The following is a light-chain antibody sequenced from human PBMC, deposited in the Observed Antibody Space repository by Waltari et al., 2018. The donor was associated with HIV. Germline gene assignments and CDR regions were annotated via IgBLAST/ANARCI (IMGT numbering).Light chain of an antibody. CDR2: RNS. V-gene: IGLV1-44*01. CDR1: SSNIGSYT. Sequence: QSVLTQPPSASGTPGHRVTISCSGSSSNIGSYTVNWYQHLPATAPKLLIFRNSQQPTGVPDRFSASKSGTSASLAISGLQSEDEADYYCAAWDDSLNGYVFGTGTRVTVL. CDR3: AAWDDSLNGYV. J-gene: IGLJ1*01.